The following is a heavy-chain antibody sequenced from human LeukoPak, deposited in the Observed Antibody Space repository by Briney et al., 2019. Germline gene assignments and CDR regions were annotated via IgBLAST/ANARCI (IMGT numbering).Heavy chain of an antibody. CDR1: GGSISTYY. V-gene: IGHV4-59*01. Sequence: SETLSLTCTVSGGSISTYYWSWIRQPPGKGLEWIGYIYYTGSTNYNPSLKSRVTMSVDTSKNHFSLKLSSVTAADTAVYYCAREPLYYYYMDVWGKGTTVTISS. CDR3: AREPLYYYYMDV. CDR2: IYYTGST. J-gene: IGHJ6*03.